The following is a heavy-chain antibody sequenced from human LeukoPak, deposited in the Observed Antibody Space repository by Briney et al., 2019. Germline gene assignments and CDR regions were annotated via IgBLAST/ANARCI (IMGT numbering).Heavy chain of an antibody. V-gene: IGHV3-21*04. D-gene: IGHD2-15*01. CDR1: GFTFSSYS. J-gene: IGHJ6*03. CDR2: ISSSSSYI. CDR3: ARVKESSGGRMISGRFLDYKYYYMDV. Sequence: GGSLRLSCAASGFTFSSYSMNWVRQAPGKGLEWVSSISSSSSYIYYADSVKGRFTISRDNAKNSLYLQMNSLRAEDTAMYYCARVKESSGGRMISGRFLDYKYYYMDVWGKGTTVTVSS.